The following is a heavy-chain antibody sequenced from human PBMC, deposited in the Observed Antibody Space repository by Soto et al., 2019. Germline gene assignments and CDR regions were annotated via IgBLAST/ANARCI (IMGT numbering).Heavy chain of an antibody. J-gene: IGHJ4*02. CDR1: GGTFSSYA. CDR2: IIPIFGTA. CDR3: ARGGFGPTYYYDSSGYPIFNFDY. D-gene: IGHD3-22*01. V-gene: IGHV1-69*13. Sequence: ASVKVSCKASGGTFSSYAISWVRQAPGQGLEWMGGIIPIFGTANYAQKFQGRVTITADESTSTAYMELSSLRSEDTAVYYCARGGFGPTYYYDSSGYPIFNFDYWGQGTLVTVSS.